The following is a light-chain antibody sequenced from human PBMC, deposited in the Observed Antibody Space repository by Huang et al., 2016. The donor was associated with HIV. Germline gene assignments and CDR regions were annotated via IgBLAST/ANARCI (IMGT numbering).Light chain of an antibody. CDR3: QQYNSYSGK. J-gene: IGKJ1*01. CDR2: KAS. Sequence: DIQMTQSSSALSASVGDIVTITCRASQSIGTWLAWYQQKPGKPPKLLLYKASTLQGGVPSRFGGGGAGTEFTLTISSLQPDDFATYFCQQYNSYSGKFGQGTKVE. V-gene: IGKV1-5*03. CDR1: QSIGTW.